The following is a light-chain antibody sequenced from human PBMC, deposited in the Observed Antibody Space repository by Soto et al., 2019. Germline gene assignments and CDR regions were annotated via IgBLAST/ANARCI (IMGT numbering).Light chain of an antibody. CDR1: QSVSDSY. Sequence: ENVLTQSPGTLSLSPGERATLSCRASQSVSDSYLAWYQQKPGQTPRLLIYATSGRATGIPDRFSGSGSGTDFTHTISRVEPEDFAVYYCQQYVTSPPIYTFGQGTKLEIK. V-gene: IGKV3-20*01. CDR2: ATS. CDR3: QQYVTSPPIYT. J-gene: IGKJ2*01.